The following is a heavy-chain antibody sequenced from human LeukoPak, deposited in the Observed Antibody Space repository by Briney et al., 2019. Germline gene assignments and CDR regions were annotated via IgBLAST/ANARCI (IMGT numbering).Heavy chain of an antibody. CDR2: VFYSGPT. CDR1: GDSIDSYY. J-gene: IGHJ4*02. CDR3: AGRSARYFDS. V-gene: IGHV4-59*01. Sequence: PLETLSLTCTVSGDSIDSYYWSWIRQPPGEGLQWIGYVFYSGPTNYDASLKSRVAISVDRSKSQFSLKLTSVSAADTAVYYCAGRSARYFDSWGQGTPVTVSS. D-gene: IGHD1-26*01.